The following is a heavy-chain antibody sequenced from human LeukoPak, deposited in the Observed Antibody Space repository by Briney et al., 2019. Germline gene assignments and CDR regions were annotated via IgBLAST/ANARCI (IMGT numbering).Heavy chain of an antibody. J-gene: IGHJ3*02. V-gene: IGHV3-23*01. D-gene: IGHD3-22*01. CDR3: AKVTRYYDSSGYREDAFDI. CDR1: GFTFSSYA. CDR2: ISGSGGST. Sequence: GGSLRLSCAASGFTFSSYAMSWVRQAPGKGLEWVSAISGSGGSTYYAGSVKGRFTISRDNSKNTLYLQMNSLRAEDTAVYYCAKVTRYYDSSGYREDAFDIWGQGTMVTVSS.